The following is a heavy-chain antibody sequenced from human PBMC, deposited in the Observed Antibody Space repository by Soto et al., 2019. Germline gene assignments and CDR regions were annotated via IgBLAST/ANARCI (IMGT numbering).Heavy chain of an antibody. J-gene: IGHJ6*02. CDR2: ISAYDGYT. Sequence: QVQLVQSGAEVKKPGASVKVSCKASGYTFTSYGINWVRQAPGQGLEWLGWISAYDGYTTYAQILQGRVFMTTDTSTKTAYMELRILRSDDTATYFCARGGYYDTSGSRNYHYYGMNVWGQGTTVTVSS. CDR1: GYTFTSYG. CDR3: ARGGYYDTSGSRNYHYYGMNV. D-gene: IGHD3-9*01. V-gene: IGHV1-18*01.